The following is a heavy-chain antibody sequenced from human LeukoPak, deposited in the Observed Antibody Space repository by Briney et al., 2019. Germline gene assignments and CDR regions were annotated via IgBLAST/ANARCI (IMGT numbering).Heavy chain of an antibody. CDR2: MYYSGTT. CDR3: AKRHYYNTLTGYYENWFDP. CDR1: GGSISSSSYY. D-gene: IGHD3-9*01. V-gene: IGHV4-39*01. J-gene: IGHJ5*02. Sequence: PSETLSLACTVSGGSISSSSYYWGWIRQPPGKGLEWIGSMYYSGTTYYNPSLKSRVTISVDTSKNQFSLKLSSVSAADTAVYYCAKRHYYNTLTGYYENWFDPWGRGTLVTVSS.